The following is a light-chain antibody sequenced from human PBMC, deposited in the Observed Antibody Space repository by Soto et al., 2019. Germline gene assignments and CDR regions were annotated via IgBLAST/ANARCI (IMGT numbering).Light chain of an antibody. Sequence: QSVLTQPASVSGSPGQSITISCTGTFSDVGGYNYVSWYQHHPGKAPKLMIYEVTNRPSGVSNRFSGSKFGNTASLTISGLQAEDEADYYCSSYTSSSTWVFGGGTKLTVL. CDR3: SSYTSSSTWV. CDR2: EVT. CDR1: FSDVGGYNY. V-gene: IGLV2-14*01. J-gene: IGLJ3*02.